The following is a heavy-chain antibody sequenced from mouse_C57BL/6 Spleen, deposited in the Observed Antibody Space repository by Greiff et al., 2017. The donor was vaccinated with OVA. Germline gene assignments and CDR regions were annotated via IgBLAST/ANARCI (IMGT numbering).Heavy chain of an antibody. D-gene: IGHD2-4*01. V-gene: IGHV5-4*01. CDR3: ARDYDYPHAMDY. CDR2: ISDGGSYT. CDR1: GFTFSSYA. Sequence: VQLKQSGGGLVKPGGSLKLSCAASGFTFSSYAMSWVRQTPEKRLEWVATISDGGSYTYYPDNVKGRFTISRDNAKNNLYLQMSHLKSEDTAMYYCARDYDYPHAMDYWGQGTSVTVSS. J-gene: IGHJ4*01.